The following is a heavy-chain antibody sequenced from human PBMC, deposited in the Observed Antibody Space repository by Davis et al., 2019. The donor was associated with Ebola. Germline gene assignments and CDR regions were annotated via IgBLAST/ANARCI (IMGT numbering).Heavy chain of an antibody. V-gene: IGHV1-18*04. CDR2: INPHNGNT. D-gene: IGHD2-21*01. CDR1: GYTFTSYG. J-gene: IGHJ6*02. Sequence: AASVTVSCKASGYTFTSYGITWVRQAPGQGLEWMGWINPHNGNTNYAQNVQGRVTMTTDTSTSTAYMELRSLRSDDTAVYYCARESYSYGMDVWGQGTTVTVSS. CDR3: ARESYSYGMDV.